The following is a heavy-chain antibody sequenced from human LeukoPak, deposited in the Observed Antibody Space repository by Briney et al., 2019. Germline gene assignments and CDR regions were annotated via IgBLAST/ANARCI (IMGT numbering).Heavy chain of an antibody. J-gene: IGHJ3*02. CDR2: IYPGDSDT. CDR3: ARKGPGAYYDILTGLTDAFDI. CDR1: GYSLTSYW. V-gene: IGHV5-51*01. Sequence: GESLKISCKGSGYSLTSYWIGWVRQMPGKGLEWVGIIYPGDSDTRYSPSFQGQVTISADKSISTAYLQWSSLKASDTAMYYCARKGPGAYYDILTGLTDAFDIWGQGTMVTVSS. D-gene: IGHD3-9*01.